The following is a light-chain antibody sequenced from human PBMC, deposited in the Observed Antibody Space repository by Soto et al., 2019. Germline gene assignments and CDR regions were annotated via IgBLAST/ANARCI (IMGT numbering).Light chain of an antibody. CDR1: QTISSY. CDR3: QQSYSTPPGT. Sequence: DIQMTQSPSSLSASVGDRATITCRASQTISSYLNWYQQKPGKAPKLLXYAASSLQSGVPSRSSGSGSGTDFTLTISSLQTEDFANYYCQQSYSTPPGTFGQGTKVDIK. J-gene: IGKJ1*01. CDR2: AAS. V-gene: IGKV1-39*01.